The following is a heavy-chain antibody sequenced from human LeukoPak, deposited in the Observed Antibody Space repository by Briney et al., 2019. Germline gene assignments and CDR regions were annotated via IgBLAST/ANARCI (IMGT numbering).Heavy chain of an antibody. V-gene: IGHV3-21*01. CDR3: ASTIRWGVVPAAARDY. D-gene: IGHD2-2*01. Sequence: GRSLRLSCAASGFTFSSYSMNWVRQAPGKGLEWVSSISSSSSYIYYADSVKGRFTISRDNAKNSLYLQMNSLRAEDTAVYYCASTIRWGVVPAAARDYWGQGTLVTVSS. CDR1: GFTFSSYS. J-gene: IGHJ4*02. CDR2: ISSSSSYI.